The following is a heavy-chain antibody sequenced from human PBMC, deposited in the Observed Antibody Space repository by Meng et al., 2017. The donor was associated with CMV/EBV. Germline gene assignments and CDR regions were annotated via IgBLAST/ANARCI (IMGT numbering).Heavy chain of an antibody. CDR3: ARERGDDSGYNFDS. V-gene: IGHV4-4*07. Sequence: QVPRQESVPCLLTPSETLALTCSVSGGFFSGFFVTWIRQPAGKGLEWIGRIYSTGGTNYNPSFESRVTISLDGSNNQFSLKLNSVTAADTAIYYCARERGDDSGYNFDSWGQGTLVTVSS. CDR2: IYSTGGT. J-gene: IGHJ4*02. D-gene: IGHD3-22*01. CDR1: GGFFSGFF.